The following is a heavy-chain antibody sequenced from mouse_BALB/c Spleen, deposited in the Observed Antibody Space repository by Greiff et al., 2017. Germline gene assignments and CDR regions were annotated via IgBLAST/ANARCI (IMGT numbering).Heavy chain of an antibody. CDR1: GFNIKDTY. V-gene: IGHV14-3*02. CDR2: IDPANGNT. CDR3: ASAYYGYDGIEY. Sequence: VQLKQSGAELVKPGASVKLSCTASGFNIKDTYMHWVKQRPEQGLEWIGRIDPANGNTKYDPKFQGKATITADTSSNTAYLQLSSLTSEDTAVSYCASAYYGYDGIEYWGQGTLVTVSA. J-gene: IGHJ3*01. D-gene: IGHD2-9*01.